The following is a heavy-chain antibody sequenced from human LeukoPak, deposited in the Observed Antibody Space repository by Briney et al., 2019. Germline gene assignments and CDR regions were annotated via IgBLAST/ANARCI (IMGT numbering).Heavy chain of an antibody. CDR3: ARCNRGCNSTSCPVYYMDV. CDR2: INHGARA. Sequence: PSETLSLTCAVYGESFKNYYFSWIRQSPGKGLEWTGEINHGARASYNPSLKSRVTISVDTSKNQVSLKLSSVTAADTAVYYCARCNRGCNSTSCPVYYMDVWGKGTMVTVSS. D-gene: IGHD2-2*01. CDR1: GESFKNYY. V-gene: IGHV4-34*01. J-gene: IGHJ6*03.